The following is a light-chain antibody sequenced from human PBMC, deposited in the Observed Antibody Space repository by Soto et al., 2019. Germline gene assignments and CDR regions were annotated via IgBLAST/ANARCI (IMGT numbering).Light chain of an antibody. CDR3: QAWDSSTANVV. CDR1: KLGDKY. CDR2: QHS. Sequence: SYELTQPPSVSVSPGQTANITCSGDKLGDKYACWYQQRPGQSPVLVIYQHSKRPSGIPERFSGSNSGNTATLTISGTQAMDEVDYYCQAWDSSTANVVFGGGTNLTVL. J-gene: IGLJ2*01. V-gene: IGLV3-1*01.